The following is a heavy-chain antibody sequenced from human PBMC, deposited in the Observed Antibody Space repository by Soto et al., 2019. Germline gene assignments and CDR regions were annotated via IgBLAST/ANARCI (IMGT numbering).Heavy chain of an antibody. D-gene: IGHD1-26*01. CDR1: GGAISSYY. V-gene: IGHV4-59*01. CDR2: FYYSGST. CDR3: ASGTLTSYFYY. Sequence: KPSETLSLTCTVCGGAISSYYWSWIRQPPGKGLEWIGYFYYSGSTNYNPSLKSRVTISVDTSKNQFSLKLSSVTAADTAVYYCASGTLTSYFYYWGQGTLVTVSA. J-gene: IGHJ4*02.